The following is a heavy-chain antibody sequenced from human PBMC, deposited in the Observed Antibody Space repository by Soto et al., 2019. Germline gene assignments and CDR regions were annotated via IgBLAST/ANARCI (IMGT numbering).Heavy chain of an antibody. V-gene: IGHV1-24*01. CDR2: FDPEDGET. D-gene: IGHD2-15*01. CDR3: ATVGDIVVVVAAFFQH. Sequence: ASVKVSCKVSGYTLTELSTHWVRQAPGKGLEWMGGFDPEDGETIYAQKFQGRVTMTEDTSTDTAYMELSSLRSEDTAVYYCATVGDIVVVVAAFFQHWGQGTLVTVS. CDR1: GYTLTELS. J-gene: IGHJ1*01.